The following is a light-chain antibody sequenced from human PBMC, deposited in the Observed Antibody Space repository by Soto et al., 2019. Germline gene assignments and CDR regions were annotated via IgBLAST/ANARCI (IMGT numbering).Light chain of an antibody. CDR3: TSYTRSTTLI. Sequence: QSALTQPASVSGSPGQSITISCTGTSSDVGGYNYVSWYQQHPGKAPKLMIYEVSNRPSGVSNRFYGSKSGNTASLTISGLQPEDEADYYCTSYTRSTTLIFGGGTKLTVL. J-gene: IGLJ2*01. V-gene: IGLV2-14*01. CDR1: SSDVGGYNY. CDR2: EVS.